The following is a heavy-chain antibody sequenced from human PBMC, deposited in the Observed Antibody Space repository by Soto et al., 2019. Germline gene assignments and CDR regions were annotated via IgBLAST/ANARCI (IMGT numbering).Heavy chain of an antibody. V-gene: IGHV3-23*01. J-gene: IGHJ6*02. Sequence: GSIRLPCAASGFTFSIYAMSWVLQAPAKGLEWVSAISGSGGSTYYADSVKGRFTISRDNSKNTLYLQMNSLRAEDTAVYYCAALAAAGTAPSNYYGMDVWGQGTTVTVSS. CDR2: ISGSGGST. CDR3: AALAAAGTAPSNYYGMDV. CDR1: GFTFSIYA. D-gene: IGHD6-13*01.